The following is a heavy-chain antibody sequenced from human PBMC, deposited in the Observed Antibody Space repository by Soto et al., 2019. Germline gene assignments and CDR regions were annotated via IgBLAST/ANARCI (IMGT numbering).Heavy chain of an antibody. J-gene: IGHJ4*02. CDR1: GGTFSSYA. CDR2: IIPIFGTA. D-gene: IGHD2-21*02. CDR3: ARGAGGGARGDYEQRY. V-gene: IGHV1-69*13. Sequence: GASVKVSCKASGGTFSSYAISWVRQAPGQGLEWMGGIIPIFGTANYAQKFQGRVTITADESTSTAYMELSSLRSEDTAVYYCARGAGGGARGDYEQRYWGQGTLVTVSS.